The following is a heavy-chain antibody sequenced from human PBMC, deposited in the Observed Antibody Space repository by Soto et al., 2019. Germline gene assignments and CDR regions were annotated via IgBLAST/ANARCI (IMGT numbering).Heavy chain of an antibody. Sequence: GGSLRLSCAASGFTFSSYSMNWVRQAPGKGLEWVSSISSSSSYIYYADSVKGRFTISRDNAKNSLYLQMNSLRAEDMAVYYCARVLVVYCSGGSCYHKLTGYYMDVWGKGTTVTVSS. CDR2: ISSSSSYI. J-gene: IGHJ6*03. CDR3: ARVLVVYCSGGSCYHKLTGYYMDV. V-gene: IGHV3-21*01. CDR1: GFTFSSYS. D-gene: IGHD2-15*01.